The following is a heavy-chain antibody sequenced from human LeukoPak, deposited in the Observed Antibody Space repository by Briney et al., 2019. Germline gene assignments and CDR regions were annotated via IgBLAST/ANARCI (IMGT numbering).Heavy chain of an antibody. CDR3: ARVQTGYYDSWGNYYAVFDY. Sequence: PGGTLRLSCAASGFTFSSYGMSWVRQAPGKGLEWVSAISGSGGSTYYADSVKGRFTISRDNSKNSLYLQMNSLRVEDTAVYYCARVQTGYYDSWGNYYAVFDYWGQGTLVTVSS. J-gene: IGHJ4*02. CDR1: GFTFSSYG. D-gene: IGHD3-22*01. CDR2: ISGSGGST. V-gene: IGHV3-23*01.